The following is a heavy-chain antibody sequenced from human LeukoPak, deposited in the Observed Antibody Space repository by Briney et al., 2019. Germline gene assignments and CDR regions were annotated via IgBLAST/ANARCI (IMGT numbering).Heavy chain of an antibody. J-gene: IGHJ4*02. CDR1: GFTVSSNY. CDR2: IYSGGST. CDR3: AKDAARYYYDSSGPQGDY. V-gene: IGHV3-66*01. D-gene: IGHD3-22*01. Sequence: PGGSLRLSCAASGFTVSSNYMSWVRQAPGKGLEWVSVIYSGGSTYYAESVKGRFTISRDNSKNTLYLQTNSLRAEDTAVYYCAKDAARYYYDSSGPQGDYWGQGTLVTVSS.